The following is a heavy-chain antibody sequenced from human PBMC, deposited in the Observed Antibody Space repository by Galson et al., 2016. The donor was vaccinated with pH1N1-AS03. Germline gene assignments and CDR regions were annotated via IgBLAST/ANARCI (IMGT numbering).Heavy chain of an antibody. V-gene: IGHV3-23*01. D-gene: IGHD2-21*01. CDR2: ISISGNYT. CDR1: GFTLRSYA. Sequence: SLRLSCAASGFTLRSYAMTWVRQAPGKGLEWVSAISISGNYTYYAASVKGRFTISRDGSKNTLYLQMNGLRGEDTAVYYCTKGCLTSTAVIARDGLDIWGQGTMVTVSS. J-gene: IGHJ3*02. CDR3: TKGCLTSTAVIARDGLDI.